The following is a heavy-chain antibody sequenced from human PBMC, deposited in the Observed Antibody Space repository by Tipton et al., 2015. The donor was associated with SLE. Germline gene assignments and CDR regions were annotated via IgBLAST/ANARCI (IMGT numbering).Heavy chain of an antibody. V-gene: IGHV4-59*08. CDR2: IYYSGST. D-gene: IGHD3-10*01. CDR3: ARHPRGVWYFDL. CDR1: GGSISSYY. J-gene: IGHJ2*01. Sequence: TLSLTCTVSGGSISSYYWSWIRQPPGKGLEWIGYIYYSGSTNYNPSLKSRVTISVDTSKKQFSLKLSSVTAADTAMYYCARHPRGVWYFDLWGRGTLVTVSS.